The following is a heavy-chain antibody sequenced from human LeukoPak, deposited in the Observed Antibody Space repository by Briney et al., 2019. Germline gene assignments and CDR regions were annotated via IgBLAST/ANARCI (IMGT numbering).Heavy chain of an antibody. Sequence: GRSLRLSCAASGFTFSSYAMHWVRQAPGKGLEWVAVISYDGSNKYYADSVKGRFTISRDNSKNTLYLQMNSLRAEDTAVYYCAAGGYQLLYCWFDYWGQGTLVTVSS. D-gene: IGHD2-2*02. CDR1: GFTFSSYA. J-gene: IGHJ5*01. CDR2: ISYDGSNK. V-gene: IGHV3-30*04. CDR3: AAGGYQLLYCWFDY.